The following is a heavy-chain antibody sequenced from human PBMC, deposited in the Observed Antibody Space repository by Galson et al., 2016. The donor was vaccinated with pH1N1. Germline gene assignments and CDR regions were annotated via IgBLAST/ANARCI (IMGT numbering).Heavy chain of an antibody. CDR3: ASDYGTTGENAFDI. D-gene: IGHD1-1*01. J-gene: IGHJ3*02. V-gene: IGHV4-61*02. CDR2: IYAYGST. Sequence: TLSLTCTVSGGSINNDIYYWAWTRRPAGKGLEWIGRIYAYGSTNINPSLKSRVTLSVDTSKNEFSLRLTSVTAADTAVYFCASDYGTTGENAFDIWGQGTLITVSP. CDR1: GGSINNDIYY.